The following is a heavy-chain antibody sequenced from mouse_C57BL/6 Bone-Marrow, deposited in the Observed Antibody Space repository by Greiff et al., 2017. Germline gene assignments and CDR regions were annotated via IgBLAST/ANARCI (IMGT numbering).Heavy chain of an antibody. J-gene: IGHJ1*03. CDR3: AREDKGYYSNYVWYFDV. CDR2: IHPNSGST. D-gene: IGHD2-5*01. CDR1: GYTFTSYW. V-gene: IGHV1-64*01. Sequence: QVQLQQPGAELVKPGASVKLSCKASGYTFTSYWMHWVKQRPGQGLEWIGMIHPNSGSTNYNEKFKSKATLTVDKSSSTAYMQLSSLTSEDSAVDYCAREDKGYYSNYVWYFDVWGTGTTVTVSS.